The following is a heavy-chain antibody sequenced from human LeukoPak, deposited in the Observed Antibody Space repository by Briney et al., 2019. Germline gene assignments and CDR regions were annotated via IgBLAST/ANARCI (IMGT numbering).Heavy chain of an antibody. CDR3: ARGVGATTLPGYNWFDP. CDR1: GGSFSGYY. J-gene: IGHJ5*02. D-gene: IGHD1-26*01. V-gene: IGHV4-34*01. CDR2: INHSGST. Sequence: SETLSLTCAVYGGSFSGYYWSWIRQPPGKGLEWIGEINHSGSTNNNPSLKSRVTISVDPSKNQFSLKLSSVTAADTAVYYCARGVGATTLPGYNWFDPWGEGTLVTVSS.